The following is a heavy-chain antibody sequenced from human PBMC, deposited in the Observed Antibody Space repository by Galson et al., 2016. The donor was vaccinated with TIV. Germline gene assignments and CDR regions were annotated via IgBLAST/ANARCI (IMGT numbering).Heavy chain of an antibody. J-gene: IGHJ4*02. D-gene: IGHD2-21*01. V-gene: IGHV1-3*01. CDR1: GYTFRIYA. CDR3: ARPLYCGGDCFKYDS. CDR2: INAGNDNT. Sequence: SVKVSCKASGYTFRIYAMHWVRQAPGQRLEWMGCINAGNDNTKYSQKFQGRVTITRDTPANTAYMELSSLRSEDTAVYHCARPLYCGGDCFKYDSWGQGTLVTVSS.